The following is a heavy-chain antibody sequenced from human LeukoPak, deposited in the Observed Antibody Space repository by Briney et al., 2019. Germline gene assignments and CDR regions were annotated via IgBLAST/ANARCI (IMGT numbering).Heavy chain of an antibody. CDR3: ARDWGYDSSGYNRRKYNWFDP. V-gene: IGHV1-69*04. J-gene: IGHJ5*02. Sequence: GASVKVSCKASGGTFSSYTISWVRQAPGQGLEWMGRIIPILGIANYAQKFQGRVTITADKSTSTAYMELSSLRSEDTAGYYCARDWGYDSSGYNRRKYNWFDPWGQGTLVTVSS. CDR1: GGTFSSYT. D-gene: IGHD3-22*01. CDR2: IIPILGIA.